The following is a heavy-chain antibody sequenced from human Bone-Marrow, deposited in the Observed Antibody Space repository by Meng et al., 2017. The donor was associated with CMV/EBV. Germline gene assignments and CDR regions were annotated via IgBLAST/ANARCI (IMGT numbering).Heavy chain of an antibody. V-gene: IGHV1-69*08. CDR2: IFPILSTA. J-gene: IGHJ4*02. D-gene: IGHD2-15*01. CDR3: ARSSLPLGYCSGGGCYFDLDY. CDR1: GGTFNTYS. Sequence: SVKVSCKASGGTFNTYSISWVRQAPGQGLEWMGRIFPILSTADYAQKFQGRVTITADKSTATAYMEVCSLRSEDTAVYYCARSSLPLGYCSGGGCYFDLDYWGQGTLVTVSS.